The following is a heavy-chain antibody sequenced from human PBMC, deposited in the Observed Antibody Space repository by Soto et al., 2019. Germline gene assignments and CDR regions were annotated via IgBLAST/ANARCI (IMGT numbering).Heavy chain of an antibody. CDR2: IYYSGST. J-gene: IGHJ4*02. D-gene: IGHD2-15*01. CDR1: DGTSRSYY. V-gene: IGHV4-59*01. Sequence: TKPHTWTVADGTSRSYYWSWIRQPPGKGLEWIGYIYYSGSTNYNPSLKSRVTISVDTSKNQFSLKLSSVTAADTAVYYCARVYGGYLDYWGQGTLVTSP. CDR3: ARVYGGYLDY.